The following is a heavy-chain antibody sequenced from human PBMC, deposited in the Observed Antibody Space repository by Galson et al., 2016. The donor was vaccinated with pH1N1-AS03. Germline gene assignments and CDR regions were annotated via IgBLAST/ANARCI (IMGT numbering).Heavy chain of an antibody. D-gene: IGHD5-24*01. CDR2: IYTGGDT. V-gene: IGHV3-53*01. CDR3: SRVDSSTYSDGWVPFDY. Sequence: SLRLSCAVSGLSVAKNYMSWVRQAPGKGLEWVSSIYTGGDTFYTDSVRGRFTISRDESKNTLYLQMNSLRAADTAMYYCSRVDSSTYSDGWVPFDYWGQGTLVTVSS. J-gene: IGHJ4*02. CDR1: GLSVAKNY.